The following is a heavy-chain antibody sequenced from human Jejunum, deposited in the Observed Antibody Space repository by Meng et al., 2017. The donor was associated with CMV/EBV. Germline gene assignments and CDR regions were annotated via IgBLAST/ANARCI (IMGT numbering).Heavy chain of an antibody. CDR3: ARSVSRYNWFDP. V-gene: IGHV3-74*01. Sequence: ASGVIFNNYSLHWVRHVPGKGLMWVSRINGEGTSITYADSVKGRFTISRDNARNTVYLQMNSLRADDTAVYYCARSVSRYNWFDPWGQGTLVTVSS. CDR1: GVIFNNYS. D-gene: IGHD1-14*01. CDR2: INGEGTSI. J-gene: IGHJ5*02.